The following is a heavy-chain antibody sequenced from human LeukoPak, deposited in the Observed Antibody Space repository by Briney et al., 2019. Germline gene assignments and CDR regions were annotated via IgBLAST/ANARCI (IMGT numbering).Heavy chain of an antibody. D-gene: IGHD2-15*01. CDR1: GFTFSSYA. Sequence: PGRSLRLSCAASGFTFSSYAMHWVRQAPGKGLEWVAVISYDGSNKYYADSVKGRFTISRDNSKNTLYLQMNSLRAEDTAVYYYARDQGGAFDIWGQGTMVTVSS. J-gene: IGHJ3*02. CDR2: ISYDGSNK. CDR3: ARDQGGAFDI. V-gene: IGHV3-30-3*01.